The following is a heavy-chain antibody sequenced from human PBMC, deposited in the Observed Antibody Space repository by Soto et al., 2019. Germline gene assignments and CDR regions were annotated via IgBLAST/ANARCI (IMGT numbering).Heavy chain of an antibody. D-gene: IGHD1-7*01. Sequence: EVQLVESGGGLVQPGGSLRLSCAASGFTFSSLWIHWVRQAPGKGLVWVSRISSDGSRTNYADSVKGRFTISRDNAKNTLYLQMNSLRAEDTAVYYCARDGGSERTETTRFDYWGQGTVVTVSS. CDR3: ARDGGSERTETTRFDY. CDR1: GFTFSSLW. CDR2: ISSDGSRT. V-gene: IGHV3-74*01. J-gene: IGHJ4*02.